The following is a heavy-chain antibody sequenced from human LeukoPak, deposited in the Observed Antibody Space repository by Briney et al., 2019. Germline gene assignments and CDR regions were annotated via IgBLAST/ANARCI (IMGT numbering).Heavy chain of an antibody. J-gene: IGHJ3*02. CDR3: ARPYYDSSANPYGGDAFDI. CDR1: GFTFSSYE. Sequence: PGGSLRLSCAASGFTFSSYEMNWVRQAPGKGLEWVSSISSSSSYIYYADSVKGRFTISRDNAKNSLYLQMNSLRAEDTAVYYCARPYYDSSANPYGGDAFDIWGQGTMVTVSS. V-gene: IGHV3-21*01. CDR2: ISSSSSYI. D-gene: IGHD3-22*01.